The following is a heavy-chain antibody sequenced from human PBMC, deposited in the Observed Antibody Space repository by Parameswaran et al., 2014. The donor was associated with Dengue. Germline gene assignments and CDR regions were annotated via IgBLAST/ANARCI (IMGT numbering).Heavy chain of an antibody. J-gene: IGHJ4*02. D-gene: IGHD3-10*01. V-gene: IGHV4-59*01. CDR2: IYYSGST. CDR3: ARDQSGDLTWNY. Sequence: RWIRQPPGKGLEWIGYIYYSGSTNYNPSLKSRVTISVDTSKNQFSLKLSSVTAADTAVYYCARDQSGDLTWNYWGQGTLVPSPQ.